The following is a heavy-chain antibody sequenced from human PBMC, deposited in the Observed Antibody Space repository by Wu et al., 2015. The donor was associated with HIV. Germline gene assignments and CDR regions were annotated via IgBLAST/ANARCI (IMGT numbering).Heavy chain of an antibody. CDR2: ISAYNGNT. V-gene: IGHV1-18*01. Sequence: QVQLVQSGAEVKKPGASVKVSCKASGYTFTSYGISWVRQAPGQGLEWMGWISAYNGNTNYAQKLQGRVTMTTDTSTSTAYMELRSLRSDDTAVYYCARDEDIVVVPAALALPNFDYWGQGTLVTVSS. CDR3: ARDEDIVVVPAALALPNFDY. D-gene: IGHD2-2*01. CDR1: GYTFTSYG. J-gene: IGHJ4*02.